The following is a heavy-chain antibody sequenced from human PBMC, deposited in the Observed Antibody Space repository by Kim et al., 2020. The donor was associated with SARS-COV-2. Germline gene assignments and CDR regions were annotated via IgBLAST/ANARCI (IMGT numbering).Heavy chain of an antibody. V-gene: IGHV3-48*02. D-gene: IGHD3-16*01. CDR1: GFTFNNYD. J-gene: IGHJ5*02. CDR3: ARDRWGGSFDL. CDR2: ITKNSGTI. Sequence: GGSLRLSCVTSGFTFNNYDMNWVRQAPGKGLEWVSFITKNSGTIYYGESVKGRSTISRDNAKNSLYLQMNSLRDEDTAVYYCARDRWGGSFDLWGQGTLVTVSS.